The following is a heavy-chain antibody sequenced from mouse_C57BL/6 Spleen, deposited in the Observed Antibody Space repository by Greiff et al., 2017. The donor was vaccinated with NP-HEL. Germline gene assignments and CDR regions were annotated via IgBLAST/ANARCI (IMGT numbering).Heavy chain of an antibody. CDR1: GFTFSDYY. CDR2: INYDGSST. V-gene: IGHV5-16*01. CDR3: ARGDGSSYPYAMDY. Sequence: EVNVVESEGGLVQPGSSMKLSCTASGFTFSDYYMAWVRQVPEKGLEWVANINYDGSSTYYLDSLKSRFIISRDNAKNILYLQMSSLKSEDTATYYCARGDGSSYPYAMDYWGQGTSVTVSS. D-gene: IGHD1-1*01. J-gene: IGHJ4*01.